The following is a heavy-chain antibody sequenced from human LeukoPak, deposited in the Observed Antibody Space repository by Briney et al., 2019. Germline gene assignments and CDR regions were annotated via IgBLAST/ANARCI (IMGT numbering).Heavy chain of an antibody. CDR2: LSSSDKT. V-gene: IGHV4-39*02. CDR3: SRSDILTGYCPDY. D-gene: IGHD3-9*01. Sequence: IVSLSSSDKTYSKPSLQSRLTTSLDTSKNTFSLRLTSVTAADTAVYYCSRSDILTGYCPDYWGQGTLVTVSS. J-gene: IGHJ4*02.